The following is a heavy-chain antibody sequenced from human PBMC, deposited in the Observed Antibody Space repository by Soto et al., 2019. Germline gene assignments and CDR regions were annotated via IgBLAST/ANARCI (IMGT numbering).Heavy chain of an antibody. CDR1: GFTFSSYG. V-gene: IGHV3-30*18. CDR3: AKELTIFGVVIIGEFDY. CDR2: ISYDGSNK. J-gene: IGHJ4*02. D-gene: IGHD3-3*02. Sequence: GGSLRLSCAASGFTFSSYGMHWVRQAPGNGLEWVAVISYDGSNKYYADSVKGRFTISRDNSKNTLYLQMNSLRAEDTAVYYCAKELTIFGVVIIGEFDYWGQGTLVTVSS.